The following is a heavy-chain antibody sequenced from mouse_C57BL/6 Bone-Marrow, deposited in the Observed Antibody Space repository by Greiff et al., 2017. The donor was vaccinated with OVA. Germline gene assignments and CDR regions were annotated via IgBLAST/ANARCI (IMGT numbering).Heavy chain of an antibody. CDR2: INYDGSST. J-gene: IGHJ2*01. CDR1: GFTFSDYY. V-gene: IGHV5-16*01. CDR3: ARAPLFDY. D-gene: IGHD6-1*01. Sequence: EVMLVESEGGLVQPGSSMKLSCTASGFTFSDYYMAWVRQVPEKGLEWVANINYDGSSTYYLDSLKSRFIISRDNAKNILYLQMSSLKSEDTATYYCARAPLFDYWGQGTTLTVSS.